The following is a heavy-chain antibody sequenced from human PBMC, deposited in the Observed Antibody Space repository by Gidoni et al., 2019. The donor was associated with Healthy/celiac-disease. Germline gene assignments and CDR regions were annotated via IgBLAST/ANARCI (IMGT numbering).Heavy chain of an antibody. Sequence: EVQLVESGGGLVQPGGSLRLSCAASGFTFSRYDMHWVRQATGKGLEWVSAIGTAGDTYYPGSVKGRFTISRENAKNSLYLQMNSLRAGDTAVYYCARVDSDIVVVPAAMGPYGMDVWGQGTTVTVSS. CDR1: GFTFSRYD. CDR3: ARVDSDIVVVPAAMGPYGMDV. J-gene: IGHJ6*02. CDR2: IGTAGDT. D-gene: IGHD2-2*01. V-gene: IGHV3-13*01.